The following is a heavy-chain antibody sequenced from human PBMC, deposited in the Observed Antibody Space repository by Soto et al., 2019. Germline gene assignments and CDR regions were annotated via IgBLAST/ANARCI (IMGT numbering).Heavy chain of an antibody. D-gene: IGHD6-6*01. Sequence: GGSLRLSCAASGFTFSSYSMNWVRQAPGKGLEWVSSISSSSSYIYYADSVKGRFTISRDNAKNSLYLQMNSLRAEDTAVYYCARDPYSSSDGYYYYYGMDVWGQGTTVTVSS. J-gene: IGHJ6*02. CDR3: ARDPYSSSDGYYYYYGMDV. V-gene: IGHV3-21*01. CDR2: ISSSSSYI. CDR1: GFTFSSYS.